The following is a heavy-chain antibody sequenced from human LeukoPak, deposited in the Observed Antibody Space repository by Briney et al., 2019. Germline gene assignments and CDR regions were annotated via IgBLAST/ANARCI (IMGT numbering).Heavy chain of an antibody. J-gene: IGHJ4*02. D-gene: IGHD3-22*01. CDR2: ISGSGGST. CDR3: ASHHYYDSSGLDDYFDY. CDR1: GFTFSSYA. V-gene: IGHV3-23*01. Sequence: GSLRLSCAASGFTFSSYARSWVRQAPGKGLEWVSAISGSGGSTYYADSVKGRFTISRDNSKNTLYLQMNSLRAEDTAVYYCASHHYYDSSGLDDYFDYWGQGTLVTVSS.